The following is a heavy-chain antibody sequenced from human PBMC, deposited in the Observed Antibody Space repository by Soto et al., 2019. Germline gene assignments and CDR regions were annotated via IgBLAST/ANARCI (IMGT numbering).Heavy chain of an antibody. D-gene: IGHD2-2*01. CDR1: GFSLSTSGVG. CDR2: IYWNDEK. CDR3: AHRAAIGDGFDY. J-gene: IGHJ4*02. Sequence: QITLKESGPTLVKPTQTLTLTCSFSGFSLSTSGVGVGWIRQPPGKALEWLAFIYWNDEKLYSPSLRSSLTITKDTSKNQVVLTMTNMDPVDTATFFCAHRAAIGDGFDYWGQGTLVTVSS. V-gene: IGHV2-5*01.